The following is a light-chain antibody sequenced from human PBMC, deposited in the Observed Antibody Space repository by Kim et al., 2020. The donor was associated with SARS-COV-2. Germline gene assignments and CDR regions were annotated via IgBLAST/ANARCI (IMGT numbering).Light chain of an antibody. CDR3: QQYYSTPLT. Sequence: ATINCKSSQSVLYSSNNKNYLTWYQQRPGQPPKLLIYWASTRESGVPDRFSGSGSGTDFTLTISSLQAEDVAVYYCQQYYSTPLTFGGGTKVDIK. CDR1: QSVLYSSNNKNY. J-gene: IGKJ4*01. V-gene: IGKV4-1*01. CDR2: WAS.